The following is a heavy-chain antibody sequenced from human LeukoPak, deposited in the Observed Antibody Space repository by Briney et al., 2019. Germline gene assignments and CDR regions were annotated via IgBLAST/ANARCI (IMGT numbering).Heavy chain of an antibody. CDR3: ARDRIYYDSSGYYDY. CDR2: ISGVVGST. V-gene: IGHV3-43*02. CDR1: GFTSGDYA. J-gene: IGHJ4*02. D-gene: IGHD3-22*01. Sequence: GGSLRLSCTASGFTSGDYAMSWVRQAPGKGLEWVSLISGVVGSTYYADSVKGRFTISRDNSKNSLYLQMNSLRTEDTALYYCARDRIYYDSSGYYDYWGQGPVATVS.